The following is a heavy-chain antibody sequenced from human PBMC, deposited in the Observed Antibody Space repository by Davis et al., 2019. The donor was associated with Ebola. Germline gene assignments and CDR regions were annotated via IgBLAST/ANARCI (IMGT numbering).Heavy chain of an antibody. CDR2: IWFDGSQT. D-gene: IGHD3-16*02. Sequence: PGRSLRLSCAASGFTFSSYGMHWVRQAPGKGLEWVAVIWFDGSQTYYADSVKGRFTISRDNSNNTLYVQMNSLRAEDAAVYYCARENYRRLDYWGQGTLVTVSS. CDR1: GFTFSSYG. V-gene: IGHV3-33*01. CDR3: ARENYRRLDY. J-gene: IGHJ4*02.